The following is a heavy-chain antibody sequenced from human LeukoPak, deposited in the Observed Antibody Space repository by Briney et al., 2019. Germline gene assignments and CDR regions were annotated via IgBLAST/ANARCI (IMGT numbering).Heavy chain of an antibody. V-gene: IGHV1-2*02. CDR3: ARVVSGSGYSIY. D-gene: IGHD3-3*01. CDR2: INPNSGDT. CDR1: GYTFTGYW. J-gene: IGHJ4*02. Sequence: ASVKVSCKASGYTFTGYWMHWVRQAPGQGLEWMGWINPNSGDTNYGQKFQGRVTMTRDTSISTAYMELSRLRSDDTAVYYCARVVSGSGYSIYWGQGTLVTVSS.